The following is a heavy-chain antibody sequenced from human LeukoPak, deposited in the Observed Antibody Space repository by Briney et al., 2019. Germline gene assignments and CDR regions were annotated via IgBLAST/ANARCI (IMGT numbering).Heavy chain of an antibody. CDR2: IYTSGST. D-gene: IGHD3-10*01. CDR3: ARDLWFGAGRVFDI. Sequence: SETLSLTCTVSRGSISSGSYYWSWIRQPAGKGLEWIGRIYTSGSTNYNPSLKSRVTISVDTSNNQFSLKLSSVSAADTAVYYCARDLWFGAGRVFDIWGQGTMVTVSS. CDR1: RGSISSGSYY. J-gene: IGHJ3*02. V-gene: IGHV4-61*02.